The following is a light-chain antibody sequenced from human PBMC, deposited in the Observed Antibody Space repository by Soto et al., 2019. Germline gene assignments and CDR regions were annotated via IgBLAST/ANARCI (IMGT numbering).Light chain of an antibody. CDR2: DAS. CDR1: QPISSW. V-gene: IGKV1-5*01. J-gene: IGKJ1*01. Sequence: TQSPPTLSASVGDRVTITCRASQPISSWLAWYHQKPGKAPKLLIYDASNLESGVPSRFSGSGSGTDFTLTISRLEPEDFAVYYCQQYGSFGQGTKVDIK. CDR3: QQYGS.